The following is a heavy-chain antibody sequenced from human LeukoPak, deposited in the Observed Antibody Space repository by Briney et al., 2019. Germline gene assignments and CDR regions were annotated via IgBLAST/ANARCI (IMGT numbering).Heavy chain of an antibody. J-gene: IGHJ5*02. Sequence: SETLSLTCTVSGGSISSSGYYWGWIRQPPGKGLEWIAIIDYSGSTYYNPSLKSRVTISVDTSKNQLSLKLSSLTAADTAVYYCARHEYSGSYYGLSWFDPWGQGTLVTVSS. V-gene: IGHV4-39*01. D-gene: IGHD1-26*01. CDR3: ARHEYSGSYYGLSWFDP. CDR2: IDYSGST. CDR1: GGSISSSGYY.